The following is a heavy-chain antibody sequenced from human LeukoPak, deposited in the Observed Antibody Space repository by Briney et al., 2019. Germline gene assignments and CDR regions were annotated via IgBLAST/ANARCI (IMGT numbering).Heavy chain of an antibody. V-gene: IGHV4-59*12. J-gene: IGHJ6*03. CDR2: IYHSGST. CDR3: ARGDFGFLEWADYYYYMDV. D-gene: IGHD3-3*01. Sequence: SETLSLTCTVSGGSISSYYWSWIRQPPGKGLEWIGYIYHSGSTYYNPSLKSRVTISVDRSKNQFSLKLSSVTAADTAVYYCARGDFGFLEWADYYYYMDVWGKGATVTVSS. CDR1: GGSISSYY.